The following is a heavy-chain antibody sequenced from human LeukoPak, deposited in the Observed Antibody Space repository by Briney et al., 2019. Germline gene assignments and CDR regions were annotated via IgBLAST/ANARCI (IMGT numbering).Heavy chain of an antibody. J-gene: IGHJ4*02. V-gene: IGHV4-61*02. D-gene: IGHD3-16*01. Sequence: SETLSLTCTVSGGSISSGSYYWSWIRQLAGKGLEWIGRIYSSGSTNYNPSLKSRVNIPVDTSKNQFSLKLRSVTAADTAVYYCARITAGGKGFDYWGQGTLVTVSS. CDR2: IYSSGST. CDR1: GGSISSGSYY. CDR3: ARITAGGKGFDY.